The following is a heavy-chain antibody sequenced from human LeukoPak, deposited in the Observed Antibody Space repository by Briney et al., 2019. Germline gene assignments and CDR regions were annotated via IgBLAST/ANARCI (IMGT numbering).Heavy chain of an antibody. CDR3: ARHRYDSAYYADY. J-gene: IGHJ4*02. CDR2: IYPGDSDS. Sequence: GESLKISCKGSGYTFSTYWIGWVRQLPGKGLEWMGMIYPGDSDSRYSPSFQGQVTISADKSTSTPYLQWNSLKASDSAIYYCARHRYDSAYYADYWGQGTLVTVSS. CDR1: GYTFSTYW. D-gene: IGHD3-22*01. V-gene: IGHV5-51*01.